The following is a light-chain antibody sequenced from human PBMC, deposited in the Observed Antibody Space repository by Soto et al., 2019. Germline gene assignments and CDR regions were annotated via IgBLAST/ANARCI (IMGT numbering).Light chain of an antibody. CDR2: GAS. CDR3: QQYGSSPPLT. V-gene: IGKV3-20*01. CDR1: QSVSSTS. J-gene: IGKJ4*01. Sequence: EILLTQSPGTLFWSSGERATLSCRASQSVSSTSLAWYQQKPGQAPRHLIYGASSRATGIPDRFSGSGSGTDFTITISRLEPEDFAVYYCQQYGSSPPLTFGGGTKVEIK.